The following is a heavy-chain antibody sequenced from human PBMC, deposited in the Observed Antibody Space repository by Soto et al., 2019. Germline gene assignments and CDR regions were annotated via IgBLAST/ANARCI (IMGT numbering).Heavy chain of an antibody. CDR3: TTLYVANWGAFDI. CDR1: GFTFSNAW. J-gene: IGHJ3*02. CDR2: IKSKTDGGTT. Sequence: GGSLRLSCAASGFTFSNAWMSWVRQAPGKGLEWVGRIKSKTDGGTTDYAAPVKGRFTISRDDSKNTLYLQMNSLKTDDTAVYYCTTLYVANWGAFDIWGQGTMVTVSS. V-gene: IGHV3-15*01. D-gene: IGHD7-27*01.